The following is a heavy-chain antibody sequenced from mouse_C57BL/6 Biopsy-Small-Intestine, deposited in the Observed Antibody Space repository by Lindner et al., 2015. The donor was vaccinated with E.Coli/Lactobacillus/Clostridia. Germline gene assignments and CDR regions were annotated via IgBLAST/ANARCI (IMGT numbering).Heavy chain of an antibody. J-gene: IGHJ3*01. V-gene: IGHV5-17*01. Sequence: VQLQEYGGGLVKPGGSLKLSCAASGFTFSDYGMHWVRQAPEKGLGWVAYISSGSSTIYYADTVKGRFTISRDTAKNTLFLQMTSLRSEDTAMYYCARPYGSSYGFPYWGQGTLVTVSA. CDR2: ISSGSSTI. CDR3: ARPYGSSYGFPY. CDR1: GFTFSDYG. D-gene: IGHD1-1*01.